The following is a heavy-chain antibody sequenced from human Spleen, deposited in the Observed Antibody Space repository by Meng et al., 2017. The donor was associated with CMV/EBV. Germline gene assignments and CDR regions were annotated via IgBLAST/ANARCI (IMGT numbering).Heavy chain of an antibody. D-gene: IGHD3-22*01. CDR3: ARGGMDSKPSDY. Sequence: CAASGFTFDNHGMSWVRQAPGKGLEWVSGINWNGNNIDYVDSVKGRFTMSRDNAKKSLYLQMNSLRAEDTALYYCARGGMDSKPSDYWGQGTLVTVSS. CDR2: INWNGNNI. CDR1: GFTFDNHG. V-gene: IGHV3-20*04. J-gene: IGHJ4*02.